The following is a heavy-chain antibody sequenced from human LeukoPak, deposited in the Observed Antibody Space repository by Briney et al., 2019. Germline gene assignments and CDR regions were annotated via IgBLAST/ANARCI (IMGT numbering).Heavy chain of an antibody. V-gene: IGHV4-30-2*01. J-gene: IGHJ5*02. CDR2: IYHFGNT. CDR1: GGSISIGGYS. Sequence: SQTLSLTCAVSGGSISIGGYSWSWIRQPPGKGLEWIGNIYHFGNTYYNPSLKSRVTISVDTSKNQLSLKLSSVTAADTAVYYCARNKGRYGSGRVHFDPWGQGTLVTVSS. D-gene: IGHD3-10*01. CDR3: ARNKGRYGSGRVHFDP.